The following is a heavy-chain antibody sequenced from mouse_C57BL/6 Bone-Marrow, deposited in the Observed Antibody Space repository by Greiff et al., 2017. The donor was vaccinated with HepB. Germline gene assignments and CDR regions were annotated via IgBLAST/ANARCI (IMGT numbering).Heavy chain of an antibody. Sequence: VQLQQPGAELVKPGASVKLSCKASGYTFTSYWMHWVKQRPGQGLEWIGMIHPNSGSTNYNEKFKSKATLTVDKSSSTAYMQLSSLTSEDSAVYYCARFVGNYPYYAMDYWGQGTSVTVSS. CDR2: IHPNSGST. CDR1: GYTFTSYW. V-gene: IGHV1-64*01. J-gene: IGHJ4*01. D-gene: IGHD2-1*01. CDR3: ARFVGNYPYYAMDY.